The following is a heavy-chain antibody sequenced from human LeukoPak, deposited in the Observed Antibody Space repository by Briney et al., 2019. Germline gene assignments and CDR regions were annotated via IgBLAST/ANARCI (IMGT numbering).Heavy chain of an antibody. J-gene: IGHJ3*02. CDR1: GFTFSSYA. V-gene: IGHV3-30*01. D-gene: IGHD6-13*01. CDR2: ISYDGSNK. CDR3: ARDPTRDSSSWCDAFDI. Sequence: GGSLRLSCAASGFTFSSYAMHWVRQAPGKGLEWVAVISYDGSNKYYADSVKGRFTISRDNSKNTLYLQMNGLRAEDTAVYYCARDPTRDSSSWCDAFDIWGQGTMVTVSS.